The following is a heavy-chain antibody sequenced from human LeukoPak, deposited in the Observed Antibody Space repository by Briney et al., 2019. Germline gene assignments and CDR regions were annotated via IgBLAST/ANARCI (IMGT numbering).Heavy chain of an antibody. CDR1: GGSISSSSYY. CDR2: IYYSGST. V-gene: IGHV4-39*07. Sequence: SETLSLTCTVSGGSISSSSYYWGWIRQPPGKGLEWIGSIYYSGSTYYNPSLKSRVTISVDTSKNQFSLKLSSVTAADTAVYYCARANREYSSSWYWGFDYWGQGTLVTVSS. D-gene: IGHD6-13*01. J-gene: IGHJ4*02. CDR3: ARANREYSSSWYWGFDY.